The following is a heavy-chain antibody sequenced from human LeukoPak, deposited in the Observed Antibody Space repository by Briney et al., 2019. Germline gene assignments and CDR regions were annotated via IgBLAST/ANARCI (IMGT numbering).Heavy chain of an antibody. CDR3: AKTLGYCTNGVCVGYFDY. J-gene: IGHJ4*02. D-gene: IGHD2-8*01. CDR1: GFTFSSYA. Sequence: GGSLRLSCAASGFTFSSYAMHWVRQAPGKGLEWVAVISYDGSNKYYADSVKGRFTISRDNSKNTLYLQMNSLRAEDTAVYYCAKTLGYCTNGVCVGYFDYWGQGTLVTVSS. CDR2: ISYDGSNK. V-gene: IGHV3-30-3*02.